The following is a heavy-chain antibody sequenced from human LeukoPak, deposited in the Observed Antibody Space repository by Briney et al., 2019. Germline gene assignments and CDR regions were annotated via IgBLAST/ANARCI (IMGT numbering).Heavy chain of an antibody. Sequence: GGSLRLSCAASGFTFSTYAMSWVRQAPGKGLEWVSVIYSGGSTYYADSVKGRFTISRDNSKNTLYLQMNSLRAEDTAVYYCARDQAHDYWGQGTLVTVSS. J-gene: IGHJ4*02. CDR2: IYSGGST. CDR1: GFTFSTYA. V-gene: IGHV3-53*01. CDR3: ARDQAHDY.